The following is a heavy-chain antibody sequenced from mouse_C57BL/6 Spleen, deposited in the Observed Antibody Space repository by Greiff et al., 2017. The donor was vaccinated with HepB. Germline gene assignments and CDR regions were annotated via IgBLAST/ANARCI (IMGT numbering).Heavy chain of an antibody. V-gene: IGHV1-52*01. Sequence: QVQLQQPGAELVRPGSSVKLSCKASGYTFTSYWMHWVKQRPIQGLEWIGNIDPSDSETHYNQKFKDKATLTVDKSSSTAYMQLSSLTSEDSAVYYCARRGYGSSDDWYFDVWGTGTTVTVSS. J-gene: IGHJ1*03. CDR1: GYTFTSYW. D-gene: IGHD1-1*01. CDR3: ARRGYGSSDDWYFDV. CDR2: IDPSDSET.